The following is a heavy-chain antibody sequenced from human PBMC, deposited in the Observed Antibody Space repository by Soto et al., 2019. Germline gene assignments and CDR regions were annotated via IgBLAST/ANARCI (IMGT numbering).Heavy chain of an antibody. D-gene: IGHD2-15*01. Sequence: QVQLVQSGAEVKKPGASVKVSCKASGYSFTGYGINWLRQAPGQGLEGVGWISAHNGNTKCAQKLQGRVTMTTDTSTSTAYREMGRLRSDDTAVYYCARADYCSGGTCYPGATDYWGQGTLVTVSS. CDR1: GYSFTGYG. CDR2: ISAHNGNT. CDR3: ARADYCSGGTCYPGATDY. J-gene: IGHJ4*02. V-gene: IGHV1-18*01.